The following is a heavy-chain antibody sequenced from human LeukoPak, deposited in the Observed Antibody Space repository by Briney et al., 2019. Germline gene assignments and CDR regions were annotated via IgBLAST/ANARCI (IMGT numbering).Heavy chain of an antibody. J-gene: IGHJ4*02. Sequence: GRSLRLSCAASGFTFSTSAMSWVRQAPGKGLEWVSAISGSGGSTYYADSVKGRLTLSRDNTKNTLYLQMNSLRAEDTAVYYCAKHRYYDSSGYYSLPYWGQGTLVTVSS. CDR2: ISGSGGST. V-gene: IGHV3-23*01. D-gene: IGHD3-22*01. CDR3: AKHRYYDSSGYYSLPY. CDR1: GFTFSTSA.